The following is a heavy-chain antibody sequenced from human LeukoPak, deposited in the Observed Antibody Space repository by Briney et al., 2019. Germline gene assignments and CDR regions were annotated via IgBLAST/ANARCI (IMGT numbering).Heavy chain of an antibody. CDR2: ISAYNGNT. J-gene: IGHJ6*02. V-gene: IGHV1-18*01. Sequence: ASVKVSCKASGYTFTSYGISWVRQAPGQGLEWMGWISAYNGNTNYAQKLQGRVTMTTDTSTSTAYMELRSLRSDDTAVYYCASGTTVTTDYYYYGMTSGAKGPRSPSP. D-gene: IGHD4-17*01. CDR3: ASGTTVTTDYYYYGMTS. CDR1: GYTFTSYG.